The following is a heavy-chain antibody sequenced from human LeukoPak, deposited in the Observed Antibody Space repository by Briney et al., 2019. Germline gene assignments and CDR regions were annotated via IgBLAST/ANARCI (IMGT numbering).Heavy chain of an antibody. Sequence: PGGSLRLSFAASGXTVSSTYMSWFRQAPGKGLEWVSLIYSADSGGDTFYADSVRGRFTISRDISTNTLHLQMNSLGAEDTAMYYCARDYPSFDYWGQGTLVTVSS. V-gene: IGHV3-53*01. J-gene: IGHJ4*02. CDR1: GXTVSSTY. CDR3: ARDYPSFDY. CDR2: IYSADSGGDT.